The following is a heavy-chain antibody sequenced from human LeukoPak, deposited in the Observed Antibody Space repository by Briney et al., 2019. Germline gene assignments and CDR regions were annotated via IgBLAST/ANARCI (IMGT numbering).Heavy chain of an antibody. CDR2: ITGSGDTT. CDR1: GFTFSSYA. Sequence: GGSLRLSCAASGFTFSSYAVTWVRQAPGKGLEWVSGITGSGDTTFYADSVKGRFTISRDNSKNTLYLQMHSLRAEDTAVYYCVKDYSTIAAAANPLFDYWGQGALVTLSS. V-gene: IGHV3-23*01. CDR3: VKDYSTIAAAANPLFDY. J-gene: IGHJ4*02. D-gene: IGHD6-13*01.